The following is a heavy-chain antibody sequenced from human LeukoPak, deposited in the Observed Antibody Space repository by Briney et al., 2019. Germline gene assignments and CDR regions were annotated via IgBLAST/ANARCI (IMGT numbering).Heavy chain of an antibody. CDR3: AREMHSYGFSGAFDI. V-gene: IGHV1-18*01. CDR1: GYTFTSYG. Sequence: ASVKVSCKASGYTFTSYGISWVRQAPGQGLEWMGWISAYNGNTNYAQKLQGRVTMTTDTSTSTAYMELRGLRSDDTAVCYCAREMHSYGFSGAFDIWGQGTMVTVSS. D-gene: IGHD5-18*01. CDR2: ISAYNGNT. J-gene: IGHJ3*02.